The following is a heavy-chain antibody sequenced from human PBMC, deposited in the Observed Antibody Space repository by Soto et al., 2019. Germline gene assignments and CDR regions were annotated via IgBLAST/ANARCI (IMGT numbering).Heavy chain of an antibody. CDR3: ARSGVGYCTNGVCYTHRITPRYFDY. V-gene: IGHV4-34*01. CDR2: INHSGST. D-gene: IGHD2-8*01. J-gene: IGHJ4*02. Sequence: SETLSLTCAVYGGSFSGYYWSWIRQPPGKGLEWIGEINHSGSTNYSPSLKSRVTISVDTSKNQFSLKLSSVTAADTAVYYCARSGVGYCTNGVCYTHRITPRYFDYWGKGTPVTVSS. CDR1: GGSFSGYY.